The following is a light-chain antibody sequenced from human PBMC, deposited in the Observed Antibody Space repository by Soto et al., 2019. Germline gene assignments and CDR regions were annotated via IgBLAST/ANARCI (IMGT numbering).Light chain of an antibody. J-gene: IGKJ2*01. CDR2: SAS. Sequence: EIVLTQSPGTLSLSPGERATLSCRASQSVRGSHLGWYQQKPGQAPRLLIYSASSRATGVPDRFSGSGSGTDFSLTISRLEPEDFALYYCHHFDTAGTFGQWTTLEI. V-gene: IGKV3-20*01. CDR1: QSVRGSH. CDR3: HHFDTAGT.